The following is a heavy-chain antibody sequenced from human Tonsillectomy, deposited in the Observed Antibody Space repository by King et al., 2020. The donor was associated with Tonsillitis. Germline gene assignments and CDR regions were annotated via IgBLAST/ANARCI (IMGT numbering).Heavy chain of an antibody. CDR3: TTGQWGDSSGYLYYYGMDV. V-gene: IGHV3-15*01. Sequence: QLVQSGGGLVKPGGSLRLSCAASGFTFSNAWMSWVRQAPGKGLEWVGRIKSKTDGGTTDYAAPVKGRFTISRHDSKNTLYLQMNSLKTEDTAVYYCTTGQWGDSSGYLYYYGMDVWGQGTTVTVSS. J-gene: IGHJ6*02. CDR1: GFTFSNAW. D-gene: IGHD3-22*01. CDR2: IKSKTDGGTT.